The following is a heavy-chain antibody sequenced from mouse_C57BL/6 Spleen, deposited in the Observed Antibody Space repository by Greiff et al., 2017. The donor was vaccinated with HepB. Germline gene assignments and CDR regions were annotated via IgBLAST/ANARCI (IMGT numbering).Heavy chain of an antibody. CDR3: ARSRPQITTVLDY. D-gene: IGHD1-1*01. CDR1: GYAFSSYW. CDR2: IYPGDGDT. V-gene: IGHV1-80*01. J-gene: IGHJ2*01. Sequence: QVHVKQSGAELVKPGASVKISCKASGYAFSSYWMNWVKQRPGKGLEWIGQIYPGDGDTNYNGKFKGKATLTADESSSTAYMQLSSLTSEDSAVYFCARSRPQITTVLDYWGQGTTLTVSS.